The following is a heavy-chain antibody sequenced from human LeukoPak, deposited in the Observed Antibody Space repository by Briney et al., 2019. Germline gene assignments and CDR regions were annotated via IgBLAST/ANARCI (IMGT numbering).Heavy chain of an antibody. CDR2: INHSGST. CDR1: GGSISSGGYY. D-gene: IGHD2-8*01. V-gene: IGHV4-31*03. CDR3: ARGGTFGVCCPALNDAFDI. Sequence: PSQTLSLTCTVSGGSISSGGYYWSWIRQHPGKGLEWIVEINHSGSTNYNPSLKSRVTISVDTSKNQFSLKLSSVTAADTAVYYCARGGTFGVCCPALNDAFDIWGQGTMVTVSS. J-gene: IGHJ3*02.